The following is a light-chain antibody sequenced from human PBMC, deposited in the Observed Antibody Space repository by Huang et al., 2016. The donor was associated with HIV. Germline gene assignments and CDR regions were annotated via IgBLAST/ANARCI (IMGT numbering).Light chain of an antibody. CDR3: QQYNNWPIT. Sequence: EVVMTQFPATLSVSPGERATRSCRASQNINSNLAWFHQKPGQAPRLLVYGAATRATGVPARFSGTGSGTEFTLSISSLQSEDFAVYYCQQYNNWPITFGPGTKVEIK. CDR1: QNINSN. J-gene: IGKJ3*01. V-gene: IGKV3-15*01. CDR2: GAA.